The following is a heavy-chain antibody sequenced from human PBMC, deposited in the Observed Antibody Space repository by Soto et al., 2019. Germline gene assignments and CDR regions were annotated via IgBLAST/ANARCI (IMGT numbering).Heavy chain of an antibody. Sequence: GGSLRLSCAASGFTFSSYAMSWVRQAPGKGLEWVSAISGSGGSTYYADSVKGRFTISRDNSKNTLYLQMNSLRAEDKDVYYCAKLGIAVAGTSDAFDIWGQGTMVTVSS. CDR3: AKLGIAVAGTSDAFDI. J-gene: IGHJ3*02. V-gene: IGHV3-23*01. CDR1: GFTFSSYA. D-gene: IGHD6-19*01. CDR2: ISGSGGST.